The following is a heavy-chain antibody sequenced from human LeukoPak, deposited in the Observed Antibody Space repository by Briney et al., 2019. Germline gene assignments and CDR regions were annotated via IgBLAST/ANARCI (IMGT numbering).Heavy chain of an antibody. CDR3: ARVENTSGWRFDP. CDR2: IYYSGST. V-gene: IGHV4-59*01. J-gene: IGHJ5*02. Sequence: PSETLSLTCTVSGGSISNYYWSWIRQPPGKGLEWIGYIYYSGSTSYNPSLKSRVTISVDTSKNQFSLKVSSVTAADTAPYYCARVENTSGWRFDPWGQGTLVTVSS. D-gene: IGHD6-19*01. CDR1: GGSISNYY.